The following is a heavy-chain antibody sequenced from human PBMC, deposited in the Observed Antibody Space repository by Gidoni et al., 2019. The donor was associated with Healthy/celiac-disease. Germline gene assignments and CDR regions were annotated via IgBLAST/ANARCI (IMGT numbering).Heavy chain of an antibody. V-gene: IGHV4-59*01. CDR1: GGSISSYY. Sequence: QVQLQESGPGLVKPSETLSLTCTVSGGSISSYYWSWIRQPPGKGLEWIGYIYYSGSTNYNPSLKSRVTISVDTSKNQFSLKLSSVTAADTAVYYCASGSGWSDYWGQGTLVTVSS. CDR3: ASGSGWSDY. D-gene: IGHD6-19*01. CDR2: IYYSGST. J-gene: IGHJ4*02.